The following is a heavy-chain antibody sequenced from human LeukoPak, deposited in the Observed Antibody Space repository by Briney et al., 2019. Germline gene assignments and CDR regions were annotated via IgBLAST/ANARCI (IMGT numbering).Heavy chain of an antibody. J-gene: IGHJ5*02. V-gene: IGHV3-23*01. CDR3: ARGESIENGYSSSWPSLGWFDP. CDR2: ISPSGSST. Sequence: GGSLRLSCAASGFTFSNYAMTWVRQAPGKGLEWVSAISPSGSSTFYADSVKGRFTISRDNSKNTAYLQMNSLGAEDTAVYYCARGESIENGYSSSWPSLGWFDPWGQGTLVTVSS. CDR1: GFTFSNYA. D-gene: IGHD6-13*01.